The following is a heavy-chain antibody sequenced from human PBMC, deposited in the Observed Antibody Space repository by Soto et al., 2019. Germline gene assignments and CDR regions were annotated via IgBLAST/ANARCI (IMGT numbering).Heavy chain of an antibody. Sequence: SETLSLTCTVSGGSISCYYWSWIRQPPGKGLEWIGYIYYSGSTNYNPSLKSRVTISVDTSKNQFSLKLSSVTAADTAVYYCARGSFIVVVPAASNYYYYYGMDVWGQ. V-gene: IGHV4-59*01. CDR1: GGSISCYY. CDR3: ARGSFIVVVPAASNYYYYYGMDV. CDR2: IYYSGST. D-gene: IGHD2-2*01. J-gene: IGHJ6*02.